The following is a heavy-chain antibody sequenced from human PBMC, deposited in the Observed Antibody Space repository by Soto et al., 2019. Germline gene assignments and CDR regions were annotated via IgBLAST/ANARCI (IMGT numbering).Heavy chain of an antibody. Sequence: EVQLVESVGGLVQPGGSLRLSCAASGFGFNGYDMHWVRQAPGKNLEWVAAISTAGDTYYLGSVKGRFTISREDAKNSLSLQMNSLRVGDTAVYYCARGGDRFDGMDVWGQGPTVTVSS. J-gene: IGHJ6*02. CDR2: ISTAGDT. V-gene: IGHV3-13*01. CDR1: GFGFNGYD. D-gene: IGHD3-16*01. CDR3: ARGGDRFDGMDV.